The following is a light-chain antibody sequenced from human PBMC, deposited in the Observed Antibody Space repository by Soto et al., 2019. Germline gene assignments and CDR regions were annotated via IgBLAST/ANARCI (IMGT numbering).Light chain of an antibody. J-gene: IGLJ1*01. CDR2: EVT. CDR1: SSAPAAYNY. Sequence: QSVLTQPPSASGPPGQSITSSCTGTSSAPAAYNYVSWYQQHPGKAPKLVIYEVTNRPSGVPDRFSGSKSSNTASLTRSELQADDEADYYCSSFTGASKIFGTGTKVTVL. V-gene: IGLV2-8*01. CDR3: SSFTGASKI.